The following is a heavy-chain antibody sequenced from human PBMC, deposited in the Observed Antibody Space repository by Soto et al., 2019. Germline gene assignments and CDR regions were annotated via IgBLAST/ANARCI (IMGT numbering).Heavy chain of an antibody. Sequence: KASETLSLTCTVSGGSISSGGYYWSWIRQHPGKGLEWIGYIYYSGSTYYNPSLKSRVTISVDTSKNQFSLKLSSVTAADTAVYYCARAHYDSSGYRFDYWGQGTLVTVSS. CDR2: IYYSGST. D-gene: IGHD3-22*01. V-gene: IGHV4-31*03. J-gene: IGHJ4*02. CDR3: ARAHYDSSGYRFDY. CDR1: GGSISSGGYY.